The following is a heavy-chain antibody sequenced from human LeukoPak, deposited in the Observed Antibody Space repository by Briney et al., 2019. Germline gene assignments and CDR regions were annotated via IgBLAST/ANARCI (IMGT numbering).Heavy chain of an antibody. J-gene: IGHJ3*02. D-gene: IGHD5-12*01. V-gene: IGHV1-69*06. CDR3: ARVYDSGYDIVDDFDI. CDR2: IIPIFGTA. CDR1: GGTFSSYA. Sequence: SVKVSCKASGGTFSSYAISWVRQAPGQGLEWMGGIIPIFGTANYAQKFQGRVTITADKSTSTAYMELSSLRSEDTAVYYCARVYDSGYDIVDDFDIWGQGPMVTVSS.